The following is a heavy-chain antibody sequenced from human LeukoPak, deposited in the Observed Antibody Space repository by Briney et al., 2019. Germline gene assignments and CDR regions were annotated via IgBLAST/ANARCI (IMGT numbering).Heavy chain of an antibody. CDR3: AGAAYSSPYYYYGMDV. CDR2: IIPIFGTA. J-gene: IGHJ6*02. CDR1: GGTFSSYA. V-gene: IGHV1-69*13. D-gene: IGHD6-13*01. Sequence: GASVKVSCKASGGTFSSYAISWVRQAPGQGLEWMGGIIPIFGTANYAQKFQGRVTITADESTSTAYMELSSLRSEDTAVYYCAGAAYSSPYYYYGMDVWGQGTTVTVSS.